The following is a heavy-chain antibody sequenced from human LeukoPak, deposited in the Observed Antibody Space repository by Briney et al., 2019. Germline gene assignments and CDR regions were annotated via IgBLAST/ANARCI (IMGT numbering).Heavy chain of an antibody. J-gene: IGHJ4*02. CDR3: AKDLYGDYGTYYFDY. V-gene: IGHV3-23*01. CDR1: GFTFSSYA. Sequence: GGSLRLSCGASGFTFSSYAMTWVRQAPGKGLEWVSGISGSGGYTYYADSVKGRFTISRDNSKNTLYLQMNSLRAEDTAVYYCAKDLYGDYGTYYFDYWGQGTLVTVSS. D-gene: IGHD4-17*01. CDR2: ISGSGGYT.